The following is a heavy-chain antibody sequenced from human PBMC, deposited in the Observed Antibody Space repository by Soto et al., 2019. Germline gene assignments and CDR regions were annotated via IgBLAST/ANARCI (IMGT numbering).Heavy chain of an antibody. Sequence: SVKVSCKASGFTFTSSAMQWVRQARGQRLEWIGWIVVGSGNTNYAQKFQERVTITRDMSTSTAYMELSSLRSEDTAVYYCARVARGYYYYYYMDVWGKGTTVTVSS. CDR2: IVVGSGNT. V-gene: IGHV1-58*02. CDR1: GFTFTSSA. J-gene: IGHJ6*03. CDR3: ARVARGYYYYYYMDV. D-gene: IGHD2-15*01.